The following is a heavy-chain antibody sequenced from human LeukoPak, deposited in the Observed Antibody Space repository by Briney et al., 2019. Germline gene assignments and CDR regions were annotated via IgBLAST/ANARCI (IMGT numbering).Heavy chain of an antibody. J-gene: IGHJ5*02. CDR3: ARDPREEWFGELRRWFDP. CDR2: ISAYNGNT. CDR1: GYTFTSYG. Sequence: GASVTVSCTASGYTFTSYGISWVRQAPGQGLEWMGWISAYNGNTNYAQKLQGRVTMTTDTSTSTAYMELRSLRSDDTAVYYCARDPREEWFGELRRWFDPWGQGTLVTVSS. V-gene: IGHV1-18*01. D-gene: IGHD3-10*01.